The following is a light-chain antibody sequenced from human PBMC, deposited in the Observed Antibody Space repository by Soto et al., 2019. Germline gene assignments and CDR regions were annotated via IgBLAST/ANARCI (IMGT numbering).Light chain of an antibody. Sequence: QSALTQPASVSGSPGQTISISCIGTGGNIGGQNSVSWYQQYPGKAPKLIIYEVTKRPSGISNRFSGSKSANTASLTISGLQADDEASYYCASNTPTWVFGGGTKLTVL. CDR2: EVT. CDR3: ASNTPTWV. J-gene: IGLJ3*02. CDR1: GGNIGGQNS. V-gene: IGLV2-14*03.